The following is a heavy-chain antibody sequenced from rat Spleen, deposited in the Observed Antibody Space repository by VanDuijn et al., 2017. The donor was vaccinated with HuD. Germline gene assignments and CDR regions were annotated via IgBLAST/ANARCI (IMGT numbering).Heavy chain of an antibody. J-gene: IGHJ2*01. D-gene: IGHD1-9*01. CDR3: ARRHYGYTDYFDY. CDR2: ISYGDTSGHSST. V-gene: IGHV5-29*01. CDR1: GFTFSSFP. Sequence: EVQLVESDGGLVQPGRSLKLSCAASGFTFSSFPMAWVRQAPKKGLEWVATISYGDTSGHSSTYYRDSVKGRFTISRDIAKSTLSLQMDSLRSEDTATYYCARRHYGYTDYFDYWGQGVMVTVSS.